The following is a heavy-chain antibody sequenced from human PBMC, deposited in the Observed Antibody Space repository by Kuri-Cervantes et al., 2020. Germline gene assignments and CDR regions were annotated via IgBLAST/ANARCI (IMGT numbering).Heavy chain of an antibody. CDR1: GFTFSSYG. CDR2: IYSGGST. CDR3: ARGVVVAATLGWFDP. D-gene: IGHD2-15*01. J-gene: IGHJ5*02. V-gene: IGHV3-53*01. Sequence: GGSLRLSCAASGFTFSSYGMHWVRQAPGKGLEWVSVIYSGGSTYYADSVKGRFTISRDNSKNTLYLQMNSLRAEDTAVYYCARGVVVAATLGWFDPWGQGTLVTVSS.